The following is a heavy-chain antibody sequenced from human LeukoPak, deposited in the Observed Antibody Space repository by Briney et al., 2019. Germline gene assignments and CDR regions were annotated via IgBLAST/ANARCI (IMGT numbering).Heavy chain of an antibody. V-gene: IGHV1-18*01. Sequence: ASVKVSCKASGYTFTSYGIGWVRQAPGQGLEWMGWISAYNGNTNYAQKLQGRVTMTTDTSTSTAYMELRSLRSDDTAVYYCARENLATVASDAFDIWGQGTMVTVSS. CDR1: GYTFTSYG. J-gene: IGHJ3*02. CDR3: ARENLATVASDAFDI. D-gene: IGHD4-23*01. CDR2: ISAYNGNT.